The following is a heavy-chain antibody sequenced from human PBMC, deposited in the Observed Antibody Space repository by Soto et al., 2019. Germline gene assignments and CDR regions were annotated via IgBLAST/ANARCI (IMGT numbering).Heavy chain of an antibody. CDR3: ASLLNDYGDYALDY. J-gene: IGHJ4*02. CDR2: IYYSGST. D-gene: IGHD4-17*01. V-gene: IGHV4-59*08. Sequence: SETLSLTCTVSGGYISSYDWSWIRQPPGKGLEWIGYIYYSGSTNYNPSLKSRVTISVDTSKNQFSLKLSSVTAADTAVYYCASLLNDYGDYALDYWGQGTLVTVSS. CDR1: GGYISSYD.